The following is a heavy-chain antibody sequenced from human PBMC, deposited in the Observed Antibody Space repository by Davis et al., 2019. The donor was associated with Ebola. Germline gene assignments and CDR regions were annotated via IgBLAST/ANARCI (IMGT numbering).Heavy chain of an antibody. V-gene: IGHV4-61*01. CDR1: GGSISSSSYY. CDR2: IYYSGST. CDR3: ARAVADGEYGMDV. J-gene: IGHJ6*02. Sequence: PSETLSLTCSVPGGSISSSSYYWSWIRQPPGKGLEWIGYIYYSGSTNYNPSLKSRVTISVDTSKNQFSLKLSSVTAADTAVYYCARAVADGEYGMDVWGQGTTVTVSS. D-gene: IGHD2-15*01.